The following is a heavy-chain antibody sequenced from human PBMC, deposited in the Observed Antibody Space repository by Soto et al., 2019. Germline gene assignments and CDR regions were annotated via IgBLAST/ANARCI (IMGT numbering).Heavy chain of an antibody. CDR1: GGTFSSYA. J-gene: IGHJ3*02. Sequence: GASVKVSCKASGGTFSSYAISWVRQAPGQGLEWMGGIIPIFGTANYAQKFQGRVTITADESTSTAYMELSSLRSEDTAVYYCARDYGGKGPLDAFDIWGQGTMVTVSS. V-gene: IGHV1-69*13. CDR3: ARDYGGKGPLDAFDI. CDR2: IIPIFGTA. D-gene: IGHD4-17*01.